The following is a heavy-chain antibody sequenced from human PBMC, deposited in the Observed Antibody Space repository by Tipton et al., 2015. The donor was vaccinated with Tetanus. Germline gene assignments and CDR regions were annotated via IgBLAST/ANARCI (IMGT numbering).Heavy chain of an antibody. J-gene: IGHJ4*02. CDR1: GGTFSSYA. D-gene: IGHD2-21*02. V-gene: IGHV1-69*12. CDR3: ARGSVVVTAIDLRWPLYCDY. CDR2: IIAISGTA. Sequence: QVQLVQSGAEVKKPGSSVKVSCKASGGTFSSYAISWVRQAPGQGPEWMGGIIAISGTANYAQKFQGRVTITADESTSPAYMELSSLRSEDTAVYYCARGSVVVTAIDLRWPLYCDYWGQGTLVTVSS.